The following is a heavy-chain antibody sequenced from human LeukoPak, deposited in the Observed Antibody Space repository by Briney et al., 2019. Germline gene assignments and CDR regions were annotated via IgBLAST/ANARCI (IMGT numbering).Heavy chain of an antibody. CDR2: INPNSGGT. D-gene: IGHD3-22*01. CDR1: GYTFTGYY. V-gene: IGHV1-2*02. Sequence: ASVKVSCKASGYTFTGYYMHWVRQAPGQGLEWMGWINPNSGGTNYAQKFQGRVTMTRDTSISTAYMELSRLRSDDTAVYYCARDGRGSRDSSAYYYYYYYMDVWGKGTTATVSS. J-gene: IGHJ6*03. CDR3: ARDGRGSRDSSAYYYYYYYMDV.